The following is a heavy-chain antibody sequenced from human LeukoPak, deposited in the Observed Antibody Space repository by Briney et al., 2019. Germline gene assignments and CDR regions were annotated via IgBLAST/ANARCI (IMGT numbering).Heavy chain of an antibody. CDR1: GFTFSSYA. CDR3: ARELASSGRRVSYYYYGMDV. D-gene: IGHD3-22*01. J-gene: IGHJ6*02. CDR2: ISGSGGST. V-gene: IGHV3-23*01. Sequence: PGGSLRLSCAASGFTFSSYAMSWVRQAPGKGLEWVSAISGSGGSTYYADSVKGRFTVSRDNSKNTLYLQMNSLRAEDTAVYYCARELASSGRRVSYYYYGMDVWGQGTTVTVSS.